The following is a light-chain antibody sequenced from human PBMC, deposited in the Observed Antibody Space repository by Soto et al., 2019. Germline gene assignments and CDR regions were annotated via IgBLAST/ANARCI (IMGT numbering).Light chain of an antibody. CDR1: QSISSW. J-gene: IGKJ1*01. Sequence: DIQMTQSPSTLSASVGDRVTITCRASQSISSWLAWYRQKPGKPPKLLIYKASSLETGVPSRFSGSGSGTEFTLTISSLQPDDFATYYCQQYNSFPTFGQGTKVEIK. CDR3: QQYNSFPT. V-gene: IGKV1-5*03. CDR2: KAS.